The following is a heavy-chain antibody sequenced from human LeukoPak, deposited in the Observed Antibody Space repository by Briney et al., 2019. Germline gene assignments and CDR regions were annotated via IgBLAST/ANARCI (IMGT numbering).Heavy chain of an antibody. J-gene: IGHJ4*02. CDR1: GYTFTVYY. V-gene: IGHV1-2*04. D-gene: IGHD5-18*01. CDR2: INPNSGGT. Sequence: ASVKVSCKASGYTFTVYYMHWVRQAPGQGREWMGWINPNSGGTNYAQKFQGWVTMTRDTSISTAYMELSRLRSDDTAVYYCARGAIQLWLIGGGYFDYWGQGTLVTVSS. CDR3: ARGAIQLWLIGGGYFDY.